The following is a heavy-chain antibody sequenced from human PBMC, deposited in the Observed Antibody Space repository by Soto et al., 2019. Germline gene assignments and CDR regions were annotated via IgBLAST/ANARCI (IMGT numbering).Heavy chain of an antibody. Sequence: GGSLRLSCAASGFTFSSYAMHWVRQAPGKGLEWVAVISYDGGNKYYADSVKGRFTISRDNSKNTLYLQMNSLRAEDTAVYYCASWDQKGRGRIVGAPFDYWGQGTLVTVSS. CDR2: ISYDGGNK. D-gene: IGHD1-26*01. CDR1: GFTFSSYA. V-gene: IGHV3-30-3*01. J-gene: IGHJ4*02. CDR3: ASWDQKGRGRIVGAPFDY.